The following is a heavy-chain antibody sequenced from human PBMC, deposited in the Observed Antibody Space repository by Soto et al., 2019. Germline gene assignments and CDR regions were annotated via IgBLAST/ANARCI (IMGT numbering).Heavy chain of an antibody. Sequence: SVKVSCKASGGTFSSYAISWVRQAPGQGLEWMGGIIPIFGTANYAQKFQGRVTITADESTSIVYMELSSLGSEDTAVYYCARETGGDCSGGSCLFDYWGQGTLVTVSS. CDR3: ARETGGDCSGGSCLFDY. D-gene: IGHD2-15*01. CDR1: GGTFSSYA. J-gene: IGHJ4*02. V-gene: IGHV1-69*13. CDR2: IIPIFGTA.